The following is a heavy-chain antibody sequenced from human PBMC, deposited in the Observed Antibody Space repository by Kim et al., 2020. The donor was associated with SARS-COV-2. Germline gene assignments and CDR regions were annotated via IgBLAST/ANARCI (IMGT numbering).Heavy chain of an antibody. J-gene: IGHJ6*02. V-gene: IGHV3-73*01. Sequence: GGSLRLSCATSGFIFSESDIHWVRQPPGKGLEWVGRITSRLNNYATAFTASVQGRFTLSRDDSRSTAFLQMDSLKTQDTATYYCSRRKVTAPNYEMDVWGPGTTVTVSS. CDR3: SRRKVTAPNYEMDV. D-gene: IGHD3-3*01. CDR2: ITSRLNNYAT. CDR1: GFIFSESD.